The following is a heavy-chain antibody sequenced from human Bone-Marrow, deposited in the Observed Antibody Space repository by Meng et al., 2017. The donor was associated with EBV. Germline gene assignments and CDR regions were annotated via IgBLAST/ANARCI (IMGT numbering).Heavy chain of an antibody. D-gene: IGHD6-6*01. CDR3: AKSSSSTPGVVDS. CDR2: NYDGGTT. CDR1: GASVSGGTFH. J-gene: IGHJ4*02. Sequence: QVQLQVSGPGLVNPSEPLFLTCTVSGASVSGGTFHWSWIRQPPGKELEWIGYNYDGGTTIYNPSLKSRVTIFLDTSRNQFSLGLRSVTTADTAVYYCAKSSSSTPGVVDSWGQGTLVTVSS. V-gene: IGHV4-61*01.